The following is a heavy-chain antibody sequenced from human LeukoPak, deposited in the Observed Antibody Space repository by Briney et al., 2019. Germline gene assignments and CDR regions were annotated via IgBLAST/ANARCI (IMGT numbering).Heavy chain of an antibody. V-gene: IGHV1-8*01. Sequence: ASVKVSCKASGYTFTSYDINWARQATGQGLEWMGWKNPNSGRTGFAQRFQGRLTMTTDTSISTAYMELSSLTSEDTAVYYCARGPVKTHGMDVWGQGTTVTASS. J-gene: IGHJ6*02. CDR3: ARGPVKTHGMDV. CDR1: GYTFTSYD. CDR2: KNPNSGRT.